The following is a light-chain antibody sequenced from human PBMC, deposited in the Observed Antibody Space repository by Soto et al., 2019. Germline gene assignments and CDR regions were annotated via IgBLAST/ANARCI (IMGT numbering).Light chain of an antibody. Sequence: EIVMTQSPATLSVSPGGRATLSCRASQSISDTLAWYQQKPGQAPRLLIYGGSSRATGIPVRFSGSGSETDFTPTITRLEPEDFAVYYCQQYSSSRTFGQGTKVDI. J-gene: IGKJ1*01. CDR1: QSISDT. CDR3: QQYSSSRT. V-gene: IGKV3-20*01. CDR2: GGS.